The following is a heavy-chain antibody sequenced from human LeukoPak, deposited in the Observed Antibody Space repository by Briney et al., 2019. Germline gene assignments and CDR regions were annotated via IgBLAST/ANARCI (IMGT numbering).Heavy chain of an antibody. V-gene: IGHV3-30*02. D-gene: IGHD2-8*01. J-gene: IGHJ4*02. CDR2: IRYDGSNK. Sequence: PGGSLRLSCAASGFTFSSYGMHWVRQAPGKGLEWVAYIRYDGSNKYYADSVKGRFTISRDNSKNTLYLQMNSLRAEDTAVYYCATLVLMAYAGDYWGQGTLVTVSS. CDR3: ATLVLMAYAGDY. CDR1: GFTFSSYG.